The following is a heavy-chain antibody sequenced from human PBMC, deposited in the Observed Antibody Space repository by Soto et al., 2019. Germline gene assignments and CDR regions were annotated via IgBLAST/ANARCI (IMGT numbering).Heavy chain of an antibody. CDR1: GFTFSDHY. D-gene: IGHD5-12*01. CDR2: ISSSGATI. Sequence: GGSLRLSCAASGFTFSDHYMIWIRQAPGKGLEWLSYISSSGATIYCVDSVKGRFTISRDNAKKSLYLQMDSLRAEDTAIYYCARDGVLATGPIDYWVPGTLVTVSS. CDR3: ARDGVLATGPIDY. J-gene: IGHJ4*02. V-gene: IGHV3-11*01.